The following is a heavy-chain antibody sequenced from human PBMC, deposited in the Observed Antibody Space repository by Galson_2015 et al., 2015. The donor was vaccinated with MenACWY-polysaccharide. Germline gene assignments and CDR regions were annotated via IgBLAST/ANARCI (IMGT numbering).Heavy chain of an antibody. D-gene: IGHD1-26*01. Sequence: SETLSLTCTVSSGSMNTSYWTWIRQPPGKGLEWIGYIYSSGNINYNPSLKSRVTISLDTSRRQFSLNLRSVTAADTAVYYCARTYSILALYGLDVWGQGTTVIVSS. J-gene: IGHJ6*02. CDR3: ARTYSILALYGLDV. V-gene: IGHV4-59*01. CDR2: IYSSGNI. CDR1: SGSMNTSY.